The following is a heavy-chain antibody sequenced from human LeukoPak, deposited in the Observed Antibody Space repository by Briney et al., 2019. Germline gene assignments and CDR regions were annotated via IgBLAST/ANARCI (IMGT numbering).Heavy chain of an antibody. CDR1: GFTFSSYW. D-gene: IGHD1-1*01. Sequence: GGSLRLSCAASGFTFSSYWMSWVRQAPGKGLEWVAEIRQDGSEKYYVDSVKGRFTISRDNAKNSLYLQMNNLRVEDTAVYYCARTGTTFDYWGQGTLVTVSS. CDR3: ARTGTTFDY. CDR2: IRQDGSEK. V-gene: IGHV3-7*03. J-gene: IGHJ4*02.